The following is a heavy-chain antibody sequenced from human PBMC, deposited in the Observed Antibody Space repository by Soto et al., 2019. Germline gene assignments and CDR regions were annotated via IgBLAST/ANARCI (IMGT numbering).Heavy chain of an antibody. J-gene: IGHJ4*02. CDR3: ARDWGRGQLWTGKDY. CDR1: GYIFSNYG. D-gene: IGHD2-21*01. CDR2: ISGYNGNT. Sequence: QVHLVQSGAEVKKPGASVKVSCKASGYIFSNYGISWVRQAPGQGLEWMGWISGYNGNTNYAQSLQGRVTMTTDTCTSTAYMELRSLRSDDMAVYYCARDWGRGQLWTGKDYWGQGTLVTVSS. V-gene: IGHV1-18*03.